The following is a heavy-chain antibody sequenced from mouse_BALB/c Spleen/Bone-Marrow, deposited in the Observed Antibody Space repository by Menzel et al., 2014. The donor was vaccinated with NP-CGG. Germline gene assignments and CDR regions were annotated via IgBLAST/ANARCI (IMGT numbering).Heavy chain of an antibody. D-gene: IGHD2-14*01. V-gene: IGHV1-80*01. CDR2: IYPGDGDT. J-gene: IGHJ4*01. Sequence: QVQLLQSGAELVRPGSSVKISCKASGYAFSSYWMNWVQQMPGQGLEWIGQIYPGDGDTNYIGKFKGKATLTADKSSSTDYRQLSRLTSEDSAVYCCARYYRNDYYALDYWGQGTSVTVSS. CDR3: ARYYRNDYYALDY. CDR1: GYAFSSYW.